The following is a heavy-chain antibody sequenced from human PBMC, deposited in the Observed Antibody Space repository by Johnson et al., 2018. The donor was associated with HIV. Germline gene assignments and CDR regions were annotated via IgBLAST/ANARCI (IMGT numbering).Heavy chain of an antibody. Sequence: QVHLVESGGGVVQPGRSLRLSCAASGITFSDYAMHWVRQAPGKGLEWVAVISYDGSNKYYADSVKGRFTISRDNSKNTLYLQMNSLRAEDTAVYYCAKGGSAVAVAFDIWGQGTMVTVSS. V-gene: IGHV3-30-3*01. CDR2: ISYDGSNK. CDR3: AKGGSAVAVAFDI. CDR1: GITFSDYA. J-gene: IGHJ3*02. D-gene: IGHD6-19*01.